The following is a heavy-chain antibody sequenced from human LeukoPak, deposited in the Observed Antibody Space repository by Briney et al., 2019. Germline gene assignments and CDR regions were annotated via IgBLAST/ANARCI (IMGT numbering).Heavy chain of an antibody. CDR2: IWFDGSNK. CDR3: GRVGDGYNDNY. Sequence: GGSLRLSCAASGFSFRAYGMHWVRQAPGKGLEWVAVIWFDGSNKFYADSLKGRFTISRDNSKNTLYLQMNSLRAEDTAVYYCGRVGDGYNDNYWGQGTLVTVSS. D-gene: IGHD5-24*01. J-gene: IGHJ4*02. V-gene: IGHV3-33*01. CDR1: GFSFRAYG.